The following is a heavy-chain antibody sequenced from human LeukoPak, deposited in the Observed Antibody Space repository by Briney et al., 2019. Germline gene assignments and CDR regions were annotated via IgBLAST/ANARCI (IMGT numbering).Heavy chain of an antibody. CDR3: ARYDILKRKPHDY. CDR1: GYTFTSYA. D-gene: IGHD3-9*01. V-gene: IGHV1-18*01. J-gene: IGHJ4*02. CDR2: ISAYNGNT. Sequence: ASVKVSCKASGYTFTSYAMNWVRQAPGQGLEWMGWISAYNGNTNYAQKLQGRVTMTTDTSTSTAYMELRSLRSDDTAVYYCARYDILKRKPHDYWGQGTLVTVSS.